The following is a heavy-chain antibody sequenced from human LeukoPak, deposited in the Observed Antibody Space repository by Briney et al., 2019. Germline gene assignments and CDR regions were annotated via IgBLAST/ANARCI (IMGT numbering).Heavy chain of an antibody. J-gene: IGHJ4*02. Sequence: PVQPLDSPSVATSAGSTYYADAVKGRFIISRDNYKNTVYLQMNSLRAEDTAVYYCARGVRPGIAAAYFWGQGTLVTVSS. CDR2: ATSAGST. CDR3: ARGVRPGIAAAYF. D-gene: IGHD6-13*01. V-gene: IGHV3-66*01.